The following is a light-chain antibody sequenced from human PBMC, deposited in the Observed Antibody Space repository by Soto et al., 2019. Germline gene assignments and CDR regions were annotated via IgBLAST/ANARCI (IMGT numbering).Light chain of an antibody. V-gene: IGKV3-11*01. CDR1: QSVDRS. Sequence: EIILTQSPATLSLSPGERATLSCRASQSVDRSLGWYQEKPGQAPRLLVYHATHRATGIPARFSGSGSGTDFTLNIDSVEADDFAVYYCQQYKNLPPWKFGHGTKVDIK. CDR3: QQYKNLPPWK. J-gene: IGKJ1*01. CDR2: HAT.